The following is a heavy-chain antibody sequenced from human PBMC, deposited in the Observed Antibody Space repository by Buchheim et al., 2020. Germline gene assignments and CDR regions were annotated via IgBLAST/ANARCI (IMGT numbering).Heavy chain of an antibody. CDR2: ISGSGGST. D-gene: IGHD1-26*01. Sequence: EVQLLESGGGLVQPGGSLRLSCAASGFTFSSYAMSWVRQAPGKGLEWVSAISGSGGSTYYADSVKGRFTIARDNSKNTLYLQMNSLRAEDTAVYYCAKDLEVGVGSWGDYFDYWGQGTL. CDR3: AKDLEVGVGSWGDYFDY. J-gene: IGHJ4*02. CDR1: GFTFSSYA. V-gene: IGHV3-23*01.